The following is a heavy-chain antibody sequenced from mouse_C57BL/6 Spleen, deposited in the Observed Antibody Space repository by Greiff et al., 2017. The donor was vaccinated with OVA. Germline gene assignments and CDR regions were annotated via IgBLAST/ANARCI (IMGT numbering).Heavy chain of an antibody. D-gene: IGHD2-3*01. CDR2: IHPNSGST. V-gene: IGHV1-64*01. Sequence: QVQLQQPGAELVKPGASVKLSCKASGYTFTSYWMHWVKQRPGQGLEWIGMIHPNSGSTNYNEKFKSKATLTVDKSSSTAYMQLSSLTSEDSAVYYCAGYDGNWYFDVWGTGTTVTVSS. CDR1: GYTFTSYW. J-gene: IGHJ1*03. CDR3: AGYDGNWYFDV.